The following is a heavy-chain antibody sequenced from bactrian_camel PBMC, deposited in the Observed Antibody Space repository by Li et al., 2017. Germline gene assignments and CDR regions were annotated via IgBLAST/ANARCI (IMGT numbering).Heavy chain of an antibody. CDR3: AVDQWSVEFARLLYVVSIDN. CDR1: GFDFSSNG. CDR2: IRNSGGGST. Sequence: VQLVESGGDLVKPGEALRLSCEAAGFDFSSNGMAWVRQAAGKGLEWVASIRNSGGGSTYYADSVKGRFTISQDKSKNLLTLQMNGLEPEDTAMYYCAVDQWSVEFARLLYVVSIDNWGQGTQVTVS. D-gene: IGHD6*01. J-gene: IGHJ4*01. V-gene: IGHV3S31*01.